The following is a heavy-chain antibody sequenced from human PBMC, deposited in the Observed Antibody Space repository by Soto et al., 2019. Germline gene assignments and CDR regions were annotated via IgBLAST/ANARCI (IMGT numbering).Heavy chain of an antibody. CDR3: AKDAYYDILAGPGWFDP. CDR2: ISFDGSNT. D-gene: IGHD3-9*01. V-gene: IGHV3-30-3*01. CDR1: GIGFSSYA. Sequence: SLRLSCAASGIGFSSYAMHWVRQAPGKGLEWVAVISFDGSNTYYTDSVKGRFTISRDNSRNILYLQMNSLKTDDTAMYYCAKDAYYDILAGPGWFDPWGQGTLVTVSS. J-gene: IGHJ5*02.